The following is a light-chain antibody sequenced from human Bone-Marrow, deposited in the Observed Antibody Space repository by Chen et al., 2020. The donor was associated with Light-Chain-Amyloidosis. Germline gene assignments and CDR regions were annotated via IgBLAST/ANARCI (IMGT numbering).Light chain of an antibody. CDR1: QSVLYNSNNKNC. V-gene: IGKV4-1*01. J-gene: IGKJ1*01. Sequence: DIVMTQSPDSLAGSLGGRATINCKSSQSVLYNSNNKNCIAWYQQKPGQPPKLLIYWATTRESGVPDRVSGSGSGTDFTLTISSLQAEDVAVYYCQQYYSTPLTFGQGTKVEIK. CDR3: QQYYSTPLT. CDR2: WAT.